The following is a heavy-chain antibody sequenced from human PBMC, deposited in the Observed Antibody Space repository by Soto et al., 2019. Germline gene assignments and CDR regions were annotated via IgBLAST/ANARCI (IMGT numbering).Heavy chain of an antibody. CDR1: GDSITSSGSY. V-gene: IGHV4-39*01. CDR2: IYYNGST. CDR3: VASMVRGVILAFDI. Sequence: SETLSLTCTVSGDSITSSGSYWGWIRQPPGKGLEWIGSIYYNGSTYYNPSLKSRVTISVDTSKNQFSLKLSSVTAADTAVYYCVASMVRGVILAFDIWGQGTMVTVSS. D-gene: IGHD3-10*01. J-gene: IGHJ3*02.